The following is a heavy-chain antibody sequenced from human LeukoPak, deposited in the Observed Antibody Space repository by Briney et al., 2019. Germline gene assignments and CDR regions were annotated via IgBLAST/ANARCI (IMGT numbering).Heavy chain of an antibody. V-gene: IGHV3-15*01. D-gene: IGHD3-10*01. CDR2: VKSRSAGETT. J-gene: IGHJ4*02. Sequence: GGSLRLSCAASGFSISNDWMSWVRQAPGKGLEWVARVKSRSAGETTDYAAPVKGRFTISRDDSKNTLYLQMNSLKTEDTAIYYCTLIQGWGSGSYYRDFWGQGTLVTVSS. CDR1: GFSISNDW. CDR3: TLIQGWGSGSYYRDF.